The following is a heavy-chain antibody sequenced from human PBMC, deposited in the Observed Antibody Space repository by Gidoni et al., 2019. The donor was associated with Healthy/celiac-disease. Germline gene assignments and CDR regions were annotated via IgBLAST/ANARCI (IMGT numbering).Heavy chain of an antibody. J-gene: IGHJ6*02. CDR3: AKDQRRVGASFHYGMDV. CDR1: GVTFSSYG. CDR2: ISYDGSNK. Sequence: QVQLVESGGGVVQPGRSLRLSCAASGVTFSSYGMHWVRQAPGKGLEWVAVISYDGSNKYYADSVKGRFTISRDNSKNTLYLQMNSLRAEDTAVYYCAKDQRRVGASFHYGMDVWGQGTTVTVSS. V-gene: IGHV3-30*18. D-gene: IGHD1-26*01.